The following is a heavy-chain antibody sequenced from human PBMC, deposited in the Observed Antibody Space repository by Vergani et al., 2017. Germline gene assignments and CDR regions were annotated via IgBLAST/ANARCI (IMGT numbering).Heavy chain of an antibody. CDR2: ISGSGGSP. Sequence: EVQLLESGGGLVQPGGSLRLSCAASGFTFSSYAMSWVRQAPGKGLEGVSAISGSGGSPYYADSVKGRFTISRDNSKNTLYLQMNSLRAEDTAVYYCATGGLLWFGESGGGDYWGQGTLVTVSS. J-gene: IGHJ4*02. CDR1: GFTFSSYA. V-gene: IGHV3-23*01. CDR3: ATGGLLWFGESGGGDY. D-gene: IGHD3-10*01.